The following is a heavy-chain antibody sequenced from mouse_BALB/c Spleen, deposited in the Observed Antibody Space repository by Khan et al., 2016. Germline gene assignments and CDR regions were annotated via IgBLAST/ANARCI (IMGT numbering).Heavy chain of an antibody. CDR3: AVGGDYGGFAS. Sequence: QIQLVQSGPELKKPGETVKISCKASGYTFTNYGMNWVKQAPGKGLKWMGWINTYTGESTYADDFKGRIAISLQTSASTAYLQINKLKNEEAAEYCGAVGGDYGGFASWGQGTLVTVSA. CDR1: GYTFTNYG. D-gene: IGHD2-13*01. J-gene: IGHJ3*01. V-gene: IGHV9-3-1*01. CDR2: INTYTGES.